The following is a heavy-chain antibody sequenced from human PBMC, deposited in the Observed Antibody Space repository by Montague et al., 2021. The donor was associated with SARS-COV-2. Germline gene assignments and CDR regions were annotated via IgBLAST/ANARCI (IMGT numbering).Heavy chain of an antibody. J-gene: IGHJ6*03. CDR3: ARDLKPPGDILTGYLPYYYYMDV. CDR2: TYYRSQWYN. CDR1: GDSVCVDSAA. D-gene: IGHD3-9*01. Sequence: CAISGDSVCVDSAAWSSVGHSSSLGLEFLVGTYYRSQWYNDYAVSVKSRITINPDTSKNQFSLQLNSVTPEDATVYYCARDLKPPGDILTGYLPYYYYMDVWGKGTTVTVSS. V-gene: IGHV6-1*01.